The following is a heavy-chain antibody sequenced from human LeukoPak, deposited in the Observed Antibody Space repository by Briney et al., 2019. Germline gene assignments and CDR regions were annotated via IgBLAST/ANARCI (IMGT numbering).Heavy chain of an antibody. Sequence: SETLSLTCTVSGGSISSYYWSWIRQPPGKGLEWIGYIYYSGSTYYNPSLKSRVTISVDTSKNQFSLRLSSVTAADTAVYYCARGALLWFGERAQWFDPWGQGTLVTVSS. CDR1: GGSISSYY. V-gene: IGHV4-59*08. J-gene: IGHJ5*02. D-gene: IGHD3-10*01. CDR3: ARGALLWFGERAQWFDP. CDR2: IYYSGST.